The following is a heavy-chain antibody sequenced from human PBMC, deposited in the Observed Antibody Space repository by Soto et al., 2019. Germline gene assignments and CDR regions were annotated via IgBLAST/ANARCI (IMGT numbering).Heavy chain of an antibody. D-gene: IGHD3-10*01. CDR2: ISSSSSTI. V-gene: IGHV3-48*02. J-gene: IGHJ4*02. CDR3: ARDLIYYGSGSYHPPSFDY. CDR1: GFTFSSYS. Sequence: EVQLVESGGGLVQPGGSLRLSCAASGFTFSSYSMNWVRQAPGKGLEWVSYISSSSSTIYYADSVKGRFTISRDNAKNSLYLQMNSLRDEDTAVYYCARDLIYYGSGSYHPPSFDYWGQGTLVTVSS.